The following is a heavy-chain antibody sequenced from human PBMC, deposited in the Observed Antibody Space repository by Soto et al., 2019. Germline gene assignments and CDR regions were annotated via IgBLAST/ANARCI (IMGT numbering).Heavy chain of an antibody. CDR1: GLPFSSHA. CDR3: ANEIRPNDY. V-gene: IGHV3-23*01. Sequence: EVQLLESGGGLVQPGGSVRLSCAASGLPFSSHAMSWVRQAPGKGLEWVSSISISGGNTYYADSVRGRFTISRDNSKNTLYLHMNSLTAEDTAIYYCANEIRPNDYWGQGTLVTVSS. J-gene: IGHJ4*02. D-gene: IGHD4-17*01. CDR2: ISISGGNT.